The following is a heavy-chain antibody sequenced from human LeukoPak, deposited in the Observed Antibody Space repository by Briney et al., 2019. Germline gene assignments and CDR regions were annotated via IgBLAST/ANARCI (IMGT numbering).Heavy chain of an antibody. Sequence: SETLSLTCAVYGGSFSGYYWSWIRQPPGKGLEWIGEINHSGSTNYNPSLKGRVTMSVDRPKNQFSLKLTSVTAADTAVYYCARETIAGATLDYWGQGTLVTVSS. CDR2: INHSGST. CDR1: GGSFSGYY. CDR3: ARETIAGATLDY. V-gene: IGHV4-34*01. D-gene: IGHD1-26*01. J-gene: IGHJ4*02.